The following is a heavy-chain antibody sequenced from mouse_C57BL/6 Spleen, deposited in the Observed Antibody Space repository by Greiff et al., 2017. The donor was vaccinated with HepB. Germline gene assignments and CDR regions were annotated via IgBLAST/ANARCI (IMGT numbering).Heavy chain of an antibody. CDR3: AGSNWYFGV. CDR1: GFTFSDYG. Sequence: EVKLMESGGGLVKPGGSLKLSCAASGFTFSDYGMHWVRQAPEKGLEWVAYISSGSSTIYYADTVKGRFTISRDNAKNTLFLQMTSLRSEDTAMYYCAGSNWYFGVWGTGTTVTVSS. CDR2: ISSGSSTI. V-gene: IGHV5-17*01. J-gene: IGHJ1*03.